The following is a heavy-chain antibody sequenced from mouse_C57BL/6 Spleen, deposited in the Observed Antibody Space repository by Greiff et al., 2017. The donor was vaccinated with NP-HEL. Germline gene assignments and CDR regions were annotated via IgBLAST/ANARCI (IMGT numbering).Heavy chain of an antibody. D-gene: IGHD1-1*01. CDR1: GYTFTSYW. CDR2: IDPSDSET. Sequence: QVQLKQPGAELVRPGSSVKLSCKASGYTFTSYWMHWVKQRPIQGLEWIGNIDPSDSETHYNKKFKDTATLTVDKSSSTAYMQLSSLTSEDSAVYYCASTITTVVEVYAMDYWGQGTSVTVSS. J-gene: IGHJ4*01. V-gene: IGHV1-52*01. CDR3: ASTITTVVEVYAMDY.